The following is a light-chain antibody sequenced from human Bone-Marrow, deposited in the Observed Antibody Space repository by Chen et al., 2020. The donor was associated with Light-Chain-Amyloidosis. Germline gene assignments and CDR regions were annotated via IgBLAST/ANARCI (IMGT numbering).Light chain of an antibody. J-gene: IGLJ3*02. V-gene: IGLV3-21*02. CDR1: NIGSTS. CDR3: QVWDRSSDRPV. CDR2: DDS. Sequence: SYVLTQPSSVSVAPGQTATIACGGNNIGSTSVHWYQQTPGQAPLLVVYDDSDRPSGIHERLSVSNSGNAATLTISRVEARDEADYYCQVWDRSSDRPVFGGGTKLTVL.